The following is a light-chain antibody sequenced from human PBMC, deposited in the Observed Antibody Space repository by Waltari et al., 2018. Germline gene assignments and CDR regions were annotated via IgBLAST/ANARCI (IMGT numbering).Light chain of an antibody. V-gene: IGKV1-12*01. CDR1: QSISSW. CDR3: LQYTSSPYS. CDR2: KAS. J-gene: IGKJ2*03. Sequence: DIQMTQSPSSLSASVGDTVTITCRASQSISSWLDWYQQKPGKAPNLLIYKASSLQSGGPSRFSGSGSGTDFTLTISSLQPEDFATYYCLQYTSSPYSFGQGTKVEIK.